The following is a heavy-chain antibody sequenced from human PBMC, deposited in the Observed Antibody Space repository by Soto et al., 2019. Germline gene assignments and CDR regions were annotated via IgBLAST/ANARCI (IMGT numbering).Heavy chain of an antibody. Sequence: QVQLVESGGGVVQPGGSLRLSCAASGFRLGDYGMHWVRQAPGKGLEWVAVIWHDGSHKESADSVKGRFTISRDNTKHTLFLQMSSLRPEDTAVYYCARDRGQNDGMDVWGQGTTVTVAS. D-gene: IGHD3-10*01. CDR2: IWHDGSHK. CDR1: GFRLGDYG. J-gene: IGHJ6*02. V-gene: IGHV3-33*01. CDR3: ARDRGQNDGMDV.